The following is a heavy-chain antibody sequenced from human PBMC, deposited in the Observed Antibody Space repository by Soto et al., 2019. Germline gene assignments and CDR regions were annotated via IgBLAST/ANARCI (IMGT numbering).Heavy chain of an antibody. Sequence: QVQLVQSGAEVKKPGASVKVSCKASGYTFTGFYMHWVRQAPGQGLEWMGWINPNSGGTNYAQKLQGWVTMTRDTSISTAYMELSRLRSDDTAVYYCARSGVGYCSGGSCPTNWFDPWGQGTLVTVSS. J-gene: IGHJ5*02. V-gene: IGHV1-2*04. CDR2: INPNSGGT. D-gene: IGHD2-15*01. CDR1: GYTFTGFY. CDR3: ARSGVGYCSGGSCPTNWFDP.